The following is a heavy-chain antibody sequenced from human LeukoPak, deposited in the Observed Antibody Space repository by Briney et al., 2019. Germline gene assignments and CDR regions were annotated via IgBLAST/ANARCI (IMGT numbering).Heavy chain of an antibody. J-gene: IGHJ4*02. D-gene: IGHD3-22*01. V-gene: IGHV4-31*03. CDR3: ARVRFDYYDSSGYPPYYFDY. CDR1: GGSISSGGYY. Sequence: PSETLSLTCTVSGGSISSGGYYWSWIRQHPGKGLEWIGYIYYSGSTYYNPSLESRVTISVDTSKNQFSLKLSSVTAADTAVYYCARVRFDYYDSSGYPPYYFDYWGQGTLVTVSS. CDR2: IYYSGST.